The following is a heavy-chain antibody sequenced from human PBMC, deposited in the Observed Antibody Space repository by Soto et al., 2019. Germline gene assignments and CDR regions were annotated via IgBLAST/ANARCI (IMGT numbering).Heavy chain of an antibody. CDR2: THHSRGT. CDR1: GDSIIGTNW. J-gene: IGHJ4*01. D-gene: IGHD6-13*01. CDR3: ARYSAASGTYYFDY. V-gene: IGHV4-4*02. Sequence: SETLSLTCAVSGDSIIGTNWWSWVRRPPGKGLEFIGETHHSRGTNYNPSLRSRVTMSLDKSKNQLSLILYSVTAADTGVYYCARYSAASGTYYFDYWGQGTLVTVPQ.